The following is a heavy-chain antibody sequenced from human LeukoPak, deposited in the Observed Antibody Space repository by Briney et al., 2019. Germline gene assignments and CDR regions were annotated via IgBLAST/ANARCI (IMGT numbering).Heavy chain of an antibody. CDR1: GFSLSTSGMC. CDR2: MDWDDDK. V-gene: IGHV2-70*01. J-gene: IGHJ6*04. D-gene: IGHD3-10*01. CDR3: ARILSVTMVRGARCYYYGMDV. Sequence: QTITLTCTFSGFSLSTSGMCVSWIRQPPGKALEWLALMDWDDDKYYSTSLKTRLTISNDTSKNQVVLTMTNMDPVDTATYYCARILSVTMVRGARCYYYGMDVWGKGTTVTVSS.